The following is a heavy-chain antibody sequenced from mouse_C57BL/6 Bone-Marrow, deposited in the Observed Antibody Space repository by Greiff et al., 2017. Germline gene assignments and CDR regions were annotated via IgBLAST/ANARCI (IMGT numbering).Heavy chain of an antibody. CDR1: GFNIKNTY. V-gene: IGHV14-3*01. Sequence: EVQLQQSVAELVRPGASVKLSCTASGFNIKNTYMHWVKQRPEQGLEWIGRIDPANGNTKYAPKFHGQDPITADTSSNTAYLQLSILTSENTAIYCGARNLGRSWYFDVWGTGTTVTVAS. CDR3: ARNLGRSWYFDV. D-gene: IGHD4-1*01. CDR2: IDPANGNT. J-gene: IGHJ1*03.